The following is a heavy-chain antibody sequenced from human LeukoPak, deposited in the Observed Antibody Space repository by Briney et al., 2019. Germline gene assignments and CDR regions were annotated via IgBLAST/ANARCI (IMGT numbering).Heavy chain of an antibody. CDR3: AREGSSNGFYYFDF. Sequence: GGSLRLSCAASGFTFSLYSMNWVRQAPGKGLQWVSSISTTDTEKYIYYVDSVKGRFTISRDDAKSSLFLHMNSLRAEDTAVYYCAREGSSNGFYYFDFWGQGTLVTVSS. D-gene: IGHD5-18*01. J-gene: IGHJ4*02. V-gene: IGHV3-21*01. CDR2: ISTTDTEKYI. CDR1: GFTFSLYS.